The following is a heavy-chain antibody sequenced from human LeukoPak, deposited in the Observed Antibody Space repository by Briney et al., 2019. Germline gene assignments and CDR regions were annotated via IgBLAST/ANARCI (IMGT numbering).Heavy chain of an antibody. Sequence: GGSLRLSCAASGFTFSDYYMTWIRQAPGKGLEWVSYISSYANSIYYADSVKGRFTISRDNSKNTLYLQMNSLRAEDTAVYYCAKDRSVAGYSSSWYKGPLDYWGQGTLVTVSS. CDR1: GFTFSDYY. V-gene: IGHV3-11*04. CDR2: ISSYANSI. J-gene: IGHJ4*02. D-gene: IGHD6-13*01. CDR3: AKDRSVAGYSSSWYKGPLDY.